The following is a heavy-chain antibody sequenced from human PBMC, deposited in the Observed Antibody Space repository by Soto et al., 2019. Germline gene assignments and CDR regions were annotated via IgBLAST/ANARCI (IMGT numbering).Heavy chain of an antibody. CDR2: IHYSGST. V-gene: IGHV4-39*01. J-gene: IGHJ4*02. Sequence: SETLSLTCTVSGGSISSSSYYWGWVRQPPGKGLERIESIHYSGSTYYNSSLKSRVTISVDTSKNQFSLKLSSVTAADTAVYYCARQVSGWYYFDFWGQGTLVTVSS. CDR3: ARQVSGWYYFDF. CDR1: GGSISSSSYY. D-gene: IGHD6-19*01.